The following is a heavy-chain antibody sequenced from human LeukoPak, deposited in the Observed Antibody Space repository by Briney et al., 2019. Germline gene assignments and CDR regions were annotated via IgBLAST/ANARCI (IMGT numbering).Heavy chain of an antibody. V-gene: IGHV4-34*01. J-gene: IGHJ4*02. CDR2: INHSAST. CDR1: GGSFSGSY. D-gene: IGHD2-15*01. Sequence: SETLSLTCAVYGGSFSGSYWSWIRHPPAQGQEWIGEINHSASTNYNPSLKSRVTISVDTSKNQFSLKVSSVTAADTAVYYCARGEDTPNNFDYWGQGTLVTVSS. CDR3: ARGEDTPNNFDY.